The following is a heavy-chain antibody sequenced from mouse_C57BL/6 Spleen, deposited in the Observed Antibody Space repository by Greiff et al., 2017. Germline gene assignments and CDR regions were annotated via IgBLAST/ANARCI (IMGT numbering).Heavy chain of an antibody. J-gene: IGHJ2*01. CDR1: GYSITSGYY. V-gene: IGHV3-6*01. CDR2: ISYDGSN. CDR3: ARGDYGSFLDY. Sequence: EVQLVESGPGLVKPSQSLSLTCSVTGYSITSGYYWNWIRQFPGNKLEWMGYISYDGSNNYNPSLKNRISITRDTSKNQFFLKLNSVTTEDTATYYCARGDYGSFLDYWGQGTTLTVSS. D-gene: IGHD1-1*01.